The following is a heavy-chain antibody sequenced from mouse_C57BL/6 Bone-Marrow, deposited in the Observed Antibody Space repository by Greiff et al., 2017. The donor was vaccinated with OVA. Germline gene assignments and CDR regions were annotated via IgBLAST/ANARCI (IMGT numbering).Heavy chain of an antibody. D-gene: IGHD1-1*01. Sequence: QVQLQQSGAELVRPGASVKLSCKASGYTFTDYYINWVKQRPGQGLEWIARIYPGSGNTYYNEKFKGKATLTAEKSSSTAYMQLSSLTSEDSAVYFCARWNYAYYAMDYWGQGTSVTVSS. J-gene: IGHJ4*01. CDR2: IYPGSGNT. CDR1: GYTFTDYY. V-gene: IGHV1-76*01. CDR3: ARWNYAYYAMDY.